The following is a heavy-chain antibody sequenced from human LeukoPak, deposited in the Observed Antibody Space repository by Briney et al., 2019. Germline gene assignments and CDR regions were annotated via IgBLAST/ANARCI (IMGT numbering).Heavy chain of an antibody. V-gene: IGHV4-39*01. Sequence: PSETLSLTCTVSGGSISGSSHYWGWIRQPPGKGLGWIGSIYQSGSTHYNFYLRSRVTISVDTSKNQFSLKLSSVTAADTSVYYCARYSSGWSFDLWGRGTLVTVS. J-gene: IGHJ2*01. CDR2: IYQSGST. CDR3: ARYSSGWSFDL. D-gene: IGHD6-19*01. CDR1: GGSISGSSHY.